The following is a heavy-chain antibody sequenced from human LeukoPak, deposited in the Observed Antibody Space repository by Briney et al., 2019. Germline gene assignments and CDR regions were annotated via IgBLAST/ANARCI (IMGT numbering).Heavy chain of an antibody. Sequence: GGSLRLSCEASGLTLSNSWMHWVRQIPGKGLVWVSRMYGDMRDISYADSVKGRFTISRDNAKNTVYLQMNSLRGEDTAVYYCARDLGLRGSTWGQGTLVTVSS. J-gene: IGHJ5*02. D-gene: IGHD5-12*01. CDR2: MYGDMRDI. V-gene: IGHV3-74*01. CDR3: ARDLGLRGST. CDR1: GLTLSNSW.